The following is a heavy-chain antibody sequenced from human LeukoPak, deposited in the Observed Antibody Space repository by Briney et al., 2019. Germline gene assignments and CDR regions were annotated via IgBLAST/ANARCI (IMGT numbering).Heavy chain of an antibody. Sequence: PGGSLRLSCAASGFTFSSYAMTWVRQAPGKGLEWVSGISSSGSGGSTYYADSVKGRFTISRDNSKNTLYLQMNSLRAEDSAVYFCASLVGGYYPPVKAFDVWGQGTMVTVSS. CDR1: GFTFSSYA. CDR2: ISSSGSGGST. D-gene: IGHD3-3*01. J-gene: IGHJ3*01. CDR3: ASLVGGYYPPVKAFDV. V-gene: IGHV3-23*01.